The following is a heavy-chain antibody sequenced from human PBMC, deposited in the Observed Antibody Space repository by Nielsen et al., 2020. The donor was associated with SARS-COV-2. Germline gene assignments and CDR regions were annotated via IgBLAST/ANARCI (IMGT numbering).Heavy chain of an antibody. J-gene: IGHJ4*02. CDR2: IYHRGST. Sequence: SETLSLTCAVSGGSISSHNWWSWVRLPPGKGLECIGEIYHRGSTNYSPSLKTRVTISVDKSKNQFSLELRSVTAADTAVYYCARDCSCGLGSSPSYYFDYWGQGTLVTVSS. V-gene: IGHV4-4*02. CDR3: ARDCSCGLGSSPSYYFDY. CDR1: GGSISSHNW. D-gene: IGHD7-27*01.